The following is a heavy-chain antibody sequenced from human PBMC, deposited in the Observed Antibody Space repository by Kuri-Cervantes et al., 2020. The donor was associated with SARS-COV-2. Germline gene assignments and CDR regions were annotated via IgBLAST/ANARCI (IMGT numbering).Heavy chain of an antibody. Sequence: GSLRLSCAVSGYSISSGYYWGWIRQPPGKGLEWIGSIYHSGSTHYNPSLKSRVTISVDTSKNQSSLKLSSVTAADTAVYYCARLPPYCSSTSCYTGTFDAFDIWGQGTMVTVSS. CDR1: GYSISSGYY. J-gene: IGHJ3*02. D-gene: IGHD2-2*02. CDR2: IYHSGST. V-gene: IGHV4-38-2*01. CDR3: ARLPPYCSSTSCYTGTFDAFDI.